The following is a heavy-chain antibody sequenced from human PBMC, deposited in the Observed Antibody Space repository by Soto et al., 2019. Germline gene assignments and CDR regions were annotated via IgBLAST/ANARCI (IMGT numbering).Heavy chain of an antibody. J-gene: IGHJ6*02. V-gene: IGHV1-58*01. Sequence: SVKVSCKASGFTFTSSAVQWVRQARGQRLEWIGWIVVGSGNTNYAQKFQERVTITRDMSTSTAYMELSSLRSEDTAVYYCAAHRGNIVAAIDYYYGMDVWGQGTTVTVSS. CDR1: GFTFTSSA. CDR3: AAHRGNIVAAIDYYYGMDV. D-gene: IGHD5-12*01. CDR2: IVVGSGNT.